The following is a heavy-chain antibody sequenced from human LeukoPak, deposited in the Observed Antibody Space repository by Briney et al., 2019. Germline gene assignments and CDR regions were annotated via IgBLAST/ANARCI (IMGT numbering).Heavy chain of an antibody. CDR2: INPNSGGT. V-gene: IGHV1-2*02. CDR3: ASRKQQLVRSGHSFDY. Sequence: ASVRVSCKASGYTFTDYYMHWVRQAPGQGLEWMGWINPNSGGTNYAQKFQGRVTMTGDTSISTAYMELSSLRSDDTAVYYCASRKQQLVRSGHSFDYWGQGTLVTVSS. J-gene: IGHJ4*02. CDR1: GYTFTDYY. D-gene: IGHD6-13*01.